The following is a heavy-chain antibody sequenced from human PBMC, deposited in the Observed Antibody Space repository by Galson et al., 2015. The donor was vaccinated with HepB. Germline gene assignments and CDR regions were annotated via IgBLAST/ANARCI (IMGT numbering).Heavy chain of an antibody. V-gene: IGHV1-3*01. D-gene: IGHD6-6*01. CDR2: INAGNGNT. CDR3: ARVEYSSSSIWFDP. J-gene: IGHJ5*02. CDR1: GYTFTSYA. Sequence: SVKVSCKASGYTFTSYAMHWVRQAPGQRLEWMGWINAGNGNTKYSQKFQGRVTMTRNTSISTAYMELSSLRSEDTAVYYCARVEYSSSSIWFDPWGQGTLVTVSS.